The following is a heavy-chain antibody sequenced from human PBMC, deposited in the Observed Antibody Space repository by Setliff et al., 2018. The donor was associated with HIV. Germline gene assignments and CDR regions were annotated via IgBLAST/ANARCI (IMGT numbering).Heavy chain of an antibody. V-gene: IGHV1-69*05. Sequence: GASVKVSCKASGYTFTSYAISWVRQAPGQGLEWMGGIIPIFGTANYAQKFQGRVTITTDESTSTAYMELSSLRSEDTAVYSCARERRYCSGGSCSKFFDYWGQGTPVTVSS. D-gene: IGHD2-15*01. CDR1: GYTFTSYA. CDR3: ARERRYCSGGSCSKFFDY. CDR2: IIPIFGTA. J-gene: IGHJ4*02.